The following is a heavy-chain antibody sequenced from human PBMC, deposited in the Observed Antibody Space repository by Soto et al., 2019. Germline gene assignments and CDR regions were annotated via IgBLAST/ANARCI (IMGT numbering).Heavy chain of an antibody. V-gene: IGHV3-74*01. Sequence: PGGSLRLSCAASGFTFSSYWMHWVRQAPGKGLVWVSRIKGDGSETNYADSVKGRFTISRDNAKNTLYLQLNSLRAEDTAVYYCLRGNSGYGNFGYWGRGTRVTVSS. J-gene: IGHJ4*02. CDR3: LRGNSGYGNFGY. D-gene: IGHD5-12*01. CDR1: GFTFSSYW. CDR2: IKGDGSET.